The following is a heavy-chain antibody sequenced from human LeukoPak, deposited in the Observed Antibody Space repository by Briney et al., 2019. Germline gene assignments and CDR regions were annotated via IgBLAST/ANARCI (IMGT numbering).Heavy chain of an antibody. CDR2: VYYSGNT. CDR3: ARHGDSSSYYFDY. CDR1: GGTISGYY. Sequence: SETLSLTCAASGGTISGYYWSWIRQPPGKGLEWIGYVYYSGNTKYNPSLKSRVTMSVDTSKSQFSLRLSSVTARDTAVYYCARHGDSSSYYFDYWGQGTLVTVSS. D-gene: IGHD6-6*01. V-gene: IGHV4-59*08. J-gene: IGHJ4*02.